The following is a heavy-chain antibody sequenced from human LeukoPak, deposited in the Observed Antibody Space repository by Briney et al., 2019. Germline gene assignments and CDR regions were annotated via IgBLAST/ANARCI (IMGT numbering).Heavy chain of an antibody. V-gene: IGHV1-24*01. CDR3: ARGYCSGGSCYKYYYYMDV. D-gene: IGHD2-15*01. CDR1: GYTLTELS. CDR2: FDPEDGET. J-gene: IGHJ6*03. Sequence: GASVKVSCKVSGYTLTELSMHWVRQAPGKGLEWMGGFDPEDGETIYAQKFQGRVTMTEDTSTDTAYMELSSLRSEDTAVYYCARGYCSGGSCYKYYYYMDVWGKGTTVTISS.